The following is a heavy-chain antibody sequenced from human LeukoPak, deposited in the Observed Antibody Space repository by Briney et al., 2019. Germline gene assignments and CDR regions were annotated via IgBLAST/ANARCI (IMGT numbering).Heavy chain of an antibody. J-gene: IGHJ4*02. CDR1: GGSISSYY. CDR2: IYYSGST. D-gene: IGHD6-19*01. V-gene: IGHV4-59*08. CDR3: ARHERESSGWKYFDY. Sequence: PSETLSLTCTVSGGSISSYYWSWIRQPPGKGLEWIGYIYYSGSTNYSPSLKSRVTISVDTSKNQFSLKLSSVTAADTAVYYCARHERESSGWKYFDYWGQGTLVTVSS.